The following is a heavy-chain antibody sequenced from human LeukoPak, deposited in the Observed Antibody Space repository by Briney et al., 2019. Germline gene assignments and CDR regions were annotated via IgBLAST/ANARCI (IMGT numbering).Heavy chain of an antibody. D-gene: IGHD2-2*03. V-gene: IGHV4-34*01. Sequence: PSETLSLTCAVYGGSFSGYYWSWIRQPPRKGLEWIGEINHSGSTNYNPSLKSRVTISVDTSKNQFSLKLSSVTAADTAVYYCARGRGSGYCSSTSWYAIFDYWGQGTLVTVSS. CDR2: INHSGST. CDR3: ARGRGSGYCSSTSWYAIFDY. CDR1: GGSFSGYY. J-gene: IGHJ4*02.